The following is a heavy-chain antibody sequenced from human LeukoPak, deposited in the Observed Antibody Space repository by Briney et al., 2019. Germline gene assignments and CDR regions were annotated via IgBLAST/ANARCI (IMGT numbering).Heavy chain of an antibody. D-gene: IGHD5-18*01. CDR1: GFTFSSYA. Sequence: GGSLRLSCAASGFTFSSYAMGWVRQAPGKGLEWVSAISGSGGSTYYADSVKGRFTISRDNSKNTLSLQMNSLRAEDTAVYYCAKVIRETAMIRYYYYYGMDAWGQGTTVTVSS. CDR2: ISGSGGST. CDR3: AKVIRETAMIRYYYYYGMDA. J-gene: IGHJ6*02. V-gene: IGHV3-23*01.